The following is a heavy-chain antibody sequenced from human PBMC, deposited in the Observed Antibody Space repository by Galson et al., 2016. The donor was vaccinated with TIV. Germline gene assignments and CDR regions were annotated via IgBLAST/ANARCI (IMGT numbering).Heavy chain of an antibody. V-gene: IGHV3-23*01. D-gene: IGHD3-16*02. J-gene: IGHJ6*02. CDR3: AKGPGSYPYHYYGVDV. CDR2: IRGSGGTT. CDR1: GFTFSTKS. Sequence: SLRLSCAASGFTFSTKSMSWVRQAPGKGLEWVSAIRGSGGTTYYEDSVKGRFTISRDNSNNTLYLQMNSLSAKDRAVYYCAKGPGSYPYHYYGVDVWGQGTTVTV.